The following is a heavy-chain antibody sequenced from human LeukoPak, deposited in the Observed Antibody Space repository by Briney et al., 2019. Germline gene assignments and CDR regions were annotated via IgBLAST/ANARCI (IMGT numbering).Heavy chain of an antibody. D-gene: IGHD6-13*01. CDR1: GYTFTGFT. Sequence: ASVKVSCKASGYTFTGFTIHWVRQAPGQRLEWMGWINTGNGNTKYSQKFQGRVTITRDTTASTAYMELSSLRSEDTAVYYCASAGYSSSWPENYYYYGMDVWGQGTTVTVSS. CDR3: ASAGYSSSWPENYYYYGMDV. J-gene: IGHJ6*02. CDR2: INTGNGNT. V-gene: IGHV1-3*04.